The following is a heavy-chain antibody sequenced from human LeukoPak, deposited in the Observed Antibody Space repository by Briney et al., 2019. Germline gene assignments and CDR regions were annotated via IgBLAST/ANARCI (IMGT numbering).Heavy chain of an antibody. Sequence: GGSLRLCCAASGFIFSSYAMTWVRQAPGRGLEWLSTISGSGTTTYYVDSVKGRFTVSRDNSKNTLYLQMSSLRAGDTAVYYCAKAGHYGSGSYYSDYWGRGTLVTVS. CDR1: GFIFSSYA. D-gene: IGHD3-10*01. J-gene: IGHJ4*02. CDR3: AKAGHYGSGSYYSDY. V-gene: IGHV3-23*01. CDR2: ISGSGTTT.